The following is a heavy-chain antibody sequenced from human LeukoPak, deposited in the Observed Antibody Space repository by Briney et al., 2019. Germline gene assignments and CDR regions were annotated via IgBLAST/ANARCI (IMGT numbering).Heavy chain of an antibody. CDR3: ARDHKGVAAVAGSYYYYYYMDV. CDR1: GYTFTGYY. CDR2: INPNSGGT. J-gene: IGHJ6*03. V-gene: IGHV1-2*02. D-gene: IGHD6-19*01. Sequence: ASVKVSCKASGYTFTGYYIHWVRQAPGQGLEWMGWINPNSGGTNYAQKFQGRVTMTRDTSTSTAYMELRSLRSDDTAVYYCARDHKGVAAVAGSYYYYYYMDVWGKGTTVTVSS.